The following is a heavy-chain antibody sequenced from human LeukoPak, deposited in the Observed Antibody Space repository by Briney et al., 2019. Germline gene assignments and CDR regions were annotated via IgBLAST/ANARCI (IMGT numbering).Heavy chain of an antibody. Sequence: SETLSLTCTVSGASFEHFSWSWIRQPPGKGLEWIGYVYYSGSTDYNPSLKSRLTITADTSKNQFSLRLTSVTAADTAIYYCASHRRSHGAEYWGQGTLVTVSS. D-gene: IGHD4/OR15-4a*01. V-gene: IGHV4-59*08. CDR3: ASHRRSHGAEY. CDR1: GASFEHFS. J-gene: IGHJ4*02. CDR2: VYYSGST.